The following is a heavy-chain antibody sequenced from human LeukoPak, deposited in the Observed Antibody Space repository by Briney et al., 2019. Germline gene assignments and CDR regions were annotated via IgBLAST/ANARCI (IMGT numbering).Heavy chain of an antibody. CDR1: GGSFSSSSYY. CDR2: IYYSGST. J-gene: IGHJ3*02. CDR3: ATMAYYYDSSGSYAFDI. V-gene: IGHV4-30-4*08. D-gene: IGHD3-22*01. Sequence: PSETLSLTCSVSGGSFSSSSYYWGWIRQPPGKGLEWIGYIYYSGSTYYNPSLKSRVTISVDTSKNQFSLKLSSVTAADTAVYYCATMAYYYDSSGSYAFDIWGQGTMVTVSS.